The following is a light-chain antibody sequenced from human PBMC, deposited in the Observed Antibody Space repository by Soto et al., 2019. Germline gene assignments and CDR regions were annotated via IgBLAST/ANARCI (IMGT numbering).Light chain of an antibody. CDR1: PSVTNF. Sequence: EIVLTHSPASLSFSPSRGAHLXPTSSPSVTNFLAWYQQKPGQAPRLLIYGAFNRATGIPARFSGSGSGTDFTLTISSLEPEDSAVYYCQQRNVWPPVTFGQGTRLEI. J-gene: IGKJ5*01. CDR2: GAF. V-gene: IGKV3-11*01. CDR3: QQRNVWPPVT.